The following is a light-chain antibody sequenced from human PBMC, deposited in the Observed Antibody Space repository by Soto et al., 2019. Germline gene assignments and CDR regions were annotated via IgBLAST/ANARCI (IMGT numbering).Light chain of an antibody. Sequence: QSALTQPASVSGSPGQSITISCTGTSSDVGGYNYVSWYQQHPGKAPKLMIYEVSNRPSGVSNRFSGSKSGNTASLTISGLQADDEADYYCSPYTSSSTPWVFGGGTKLTVL. V-gene: IGLV2-14*01. CDR1: SSDVGGYNY. J-gene: IGLJ3*02. CDR3: SPYTSSSTPWV. CDR2: EVS.